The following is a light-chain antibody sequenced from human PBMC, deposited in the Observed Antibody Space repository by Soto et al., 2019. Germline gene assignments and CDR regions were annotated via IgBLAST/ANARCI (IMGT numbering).Light chain of an antibody. V-gene: IGKV1-39*01. CDR2: AAA. J-gene: IGKJ1*01. CDR3: QQTYSAPWT. CDR1: QSIASY. Sequence: DIQMTQSPSSLSASVGDRVTITCRASQSIASYLNWFQQKPGKAPKLLIYAAASLQSGVPSRFSGSGSGTDFTLTISSLQPEDFTTYHCQQTYSAPWTFGQGTKVEIK.